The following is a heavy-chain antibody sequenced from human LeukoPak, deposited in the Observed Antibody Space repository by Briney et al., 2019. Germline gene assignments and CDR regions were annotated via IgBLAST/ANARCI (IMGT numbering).Heavy chain of an antibody. D-gene: IGHD3-10*01. CDR2: ICYSGST. Sequence: SETLSLTCTVSGGSISSYYWSWIRQPPGKGLEWIGYICYSGSTNYNPSHKSRVTISVDTSENQVPLKLSSVTAADTAVYYCARGGYYGSGSYYRDYYYYYGMDVWGQGTTVTVSS. J-gene: IGHJ6*02. V-gene: IGHV4-59*01. CDR3: ARGGYYGSGSYYRDYYYYYGMDV. CDR1: GGSISSYY.